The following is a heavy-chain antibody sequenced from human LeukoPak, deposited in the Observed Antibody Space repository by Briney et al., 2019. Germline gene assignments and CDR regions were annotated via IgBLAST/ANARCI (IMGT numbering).Heavy chain of an antibody. Sequence: GGALRLSCAASGFTFSSYSMNWVRQAPGKGLEWVSSISSSSIYIYYADSVKGRFTISRDNAKNSLYLQMNSLRAEDTAVYYCARDRCSSTSCSLYYYYYGMDVWGQGTTVTVSS. CDR2: ISSSSIYI. CDR3: ARDRCSSTSCSLYYYYYGMDV. CDR1: GFTFSSYS. J-gene: IGHJ6*02. V-gene: IGHV3-21*01. D-gene: IGHD2-2*01.